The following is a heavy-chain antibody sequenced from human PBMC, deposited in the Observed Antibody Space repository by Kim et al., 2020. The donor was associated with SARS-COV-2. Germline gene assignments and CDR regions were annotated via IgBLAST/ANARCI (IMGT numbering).Heavy chain of an antibody. CDR2: IYYSGST. CDR3: ARGELERRRDNWFDP. J-gene: IGHJ5*02. D-gene: IGHD1-1*01. CDR1: GGSISSGGYY. V-gene: IGHV4-31*03. Sequence: SQTLSLTCTVSGGSISSGGYYWSWIRQHPGKGLEWIGYIYYSGSTYYNPSLKSRVTISVDTSKNQFSLKLSSVTAADTAVYYCARGELERRRDNWFDPWGQGTLVTVSS.